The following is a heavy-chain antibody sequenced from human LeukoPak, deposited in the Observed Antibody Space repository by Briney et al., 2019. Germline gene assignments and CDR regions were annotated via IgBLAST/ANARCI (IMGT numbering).Heavy chain of an antibody. Sequence: PGGSLRLSCAASGFAFNSAWMSWVRQAPGKGLEWVSVIYPGGSTSNADSVKGRFTISRHNSENTLYLQMNSLRAEDTAVYYCATTSQWRFESWGQGTLVTVSS. J-gene: IGHJ5*01. CDR2: IYPGGST. V-gene: IGHV3-53*04. D-gene: IGHD6-19*01. CDR3: ATTSQWRFES. CDR1: GFAFNSAW.